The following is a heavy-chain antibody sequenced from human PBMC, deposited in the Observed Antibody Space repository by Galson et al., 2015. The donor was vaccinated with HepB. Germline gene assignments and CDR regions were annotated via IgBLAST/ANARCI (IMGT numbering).Heavy chain of an antibody. CDR2: IDPSDSYT. CDR3: ARPKYYDSSAYGMDV. D-gene: IGHD3-22*01. Sequence: QSGAEVKKPGESLRISCKGSGYSFTSYWISWVRQMPGKGLEWMGRIDPSDSYTNYSPSFQGHVTISADKSISTAYLQWSSLKASDTAMYYCARPKYYDSSAYGMDVWGQGTTVTVSS. J-gene: IGHJ6*02. CDR1: GYSFTSYW. V-gene: IGHV5-10-1*01.